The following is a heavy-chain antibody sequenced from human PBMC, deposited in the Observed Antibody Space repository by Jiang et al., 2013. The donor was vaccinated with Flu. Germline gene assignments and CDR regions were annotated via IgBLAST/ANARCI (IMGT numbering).Heavy chain of an antibody. CDR3: ARTYGDYVSYYYYYMDV. D-gene: IGHD4-17*01. J-gene: IGHJ6*03. V-gene: IGHV4-38-2*01. Sequence: GLVKPSETLSLTCAVSGYSISSGYYWGWIRQPPGKGLEWIGSIYHSGSTYYNPSLKSRVTISVDTSKNQFSLKLSSVTAADTAVYYCARTYGDYVSYYYYYMDVWGKGTTVTVSS. CDR2: IYHSGST. CDR1: GYSISSGYY.